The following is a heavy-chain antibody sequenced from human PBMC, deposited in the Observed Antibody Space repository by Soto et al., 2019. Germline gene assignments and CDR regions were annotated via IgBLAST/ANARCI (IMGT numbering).Heavy chain of an antibody. V-gene: IGHV1-18*01. CDR3: ARGIGGYFGVDYYYGMDV. J-gene: IGHJ6*02. D-gene: IGHD3-16*01. CDR2: ISPYNGNT. Sequence: QVQLVQSGAEVKKPGASVKVSCKASGYTFTSYGISWVRQAPGQGLEWMGWISPYNGNTNYAQKLQGRVTMTTDTXQXTXXMERRSLRSDDTAVYYGARGIGGYFGVDYYYGMDVWGQGTTVTVSS. CDR1: GYTFTSYG.